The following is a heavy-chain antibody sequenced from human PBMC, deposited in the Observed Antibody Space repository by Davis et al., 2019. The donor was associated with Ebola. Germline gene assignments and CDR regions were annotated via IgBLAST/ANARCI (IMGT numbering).Heavy chain of an antibody. CDR1: GFTFSSYA. V-gene: IGHV3-30*04. D-gene: IGHD6-19*01. CDR2: ISYAGSNK. Sequence: PGGSLRLSCAASGFTFSSYAMHWVRQAPGKGLEWVAVISYAGSNKYYADSVKDRFTNSRDNSKNTLYLQMNSLRAEDTAVYDCARAHSSGWSLDYWGQGTLVTVSS. J-gene: IGHJ4*02. CDR3: ARAHSSGWSLDY.